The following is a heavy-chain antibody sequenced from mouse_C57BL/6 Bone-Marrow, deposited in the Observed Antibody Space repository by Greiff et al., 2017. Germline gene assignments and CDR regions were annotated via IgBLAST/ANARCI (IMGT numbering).Heavy chain of an antibody. J-gene: IGHJ3*01. CDR1: GYTFTGYW. D-gene: IGHD1-1*01. CDR2: ILPGSGST. CDR3: AIEGNYYGSWFAY. Sequence: VQLQQSGAELMKPGASVKLSCKATGYTFTGYWIEWVKQRPGHGLEWIGEILPGSGSTNYNDKFKGKATFTADTSPNTAYMQLISLKTEDSAIYYCAIEGNYYGSWFAYWGQGTLVTVSA. V-gene: IGHV1-9*01.